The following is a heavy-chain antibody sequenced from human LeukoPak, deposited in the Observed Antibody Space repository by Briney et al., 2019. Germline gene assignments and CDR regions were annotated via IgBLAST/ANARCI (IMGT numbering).Heavy chain of an antibody. D-gene: IGHD6-13*01. Sequence: SETLSLTCSVSGGSIRRSSYFWGWIRQPPGKGLEWIGSIYYNGSAYYNPSLKSRVTISVDTSKNQFSLKLSSVTAADTAAYYCARGKYSSSWLAKRNYFDYWGQGTLVTVSS. CDR1: GGSIRRSSYF. CDR3: ARGKYSSSWLAKRNYFDY. CDR2: IYYNGSA. V-gene: IGHV4-39*07. J-gene: IGHJ4*02.